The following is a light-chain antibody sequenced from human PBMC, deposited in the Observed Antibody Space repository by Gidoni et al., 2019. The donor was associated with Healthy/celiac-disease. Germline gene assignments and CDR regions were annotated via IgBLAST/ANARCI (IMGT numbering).Light chain of an antibody. J-gene: IGKJ1*01. CDR3: QQYNNWPRT. Sequence: EIVMTQSPATLAVSPGERATLSCRASQSVSSNLAWYKQNPVQAPRLLSYGASTRATGIPAGFSGSGAGTEFTLTISSRQSEDFSVYYCQQYNNWPRTFGQGTKVEIK. V-gene: IGKV3-15*01. CDR2: GAS. CDR1: QSVSSN.